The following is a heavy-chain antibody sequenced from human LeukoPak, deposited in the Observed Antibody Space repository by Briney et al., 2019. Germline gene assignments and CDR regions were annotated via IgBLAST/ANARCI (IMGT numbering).Heavy chain of an antibody. CDR1: GYSISSGYY. CDR3: ARDVAVAGIGY. D-gene: IGHD6-19*01. Sequence: SETLSLTCTVSGYSISSGYYWGWIRQPPGKGLEWIGSLYHSGSTYYNPSLKSRVTISVDTSKNQFSLKLSSVIAADTAVYYCARDVAVAGIGYWGQGTLVTVSS. CDR2: LYHSGST. V-gene: IGHV4-38-2*02. J-gene: IGHJ4*02.